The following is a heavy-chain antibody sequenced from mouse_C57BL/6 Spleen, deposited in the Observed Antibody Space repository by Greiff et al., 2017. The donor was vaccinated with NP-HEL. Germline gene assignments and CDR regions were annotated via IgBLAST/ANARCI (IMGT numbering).Heavy chain of an antibody. CDR2: IDPSDSYT. CDR3: ALYYYGSSYVDY. D-gene: IGHD1-1*01. Sequence: QVQLQQPGAELVMPGASVKLSCKASGYTFTSYWMHWVKQRPGQGLEWIGEIDPSDSYTNYNQKFKGKSTLTVDKSSSTAYMQLSSLTSEDSAVYYCALYYYGSSYVDYWGQGTTLTVSS. CDR1: GYTFTSYW. V-gene: IGHV1-69*01. J-gene: IGHJ2*01.